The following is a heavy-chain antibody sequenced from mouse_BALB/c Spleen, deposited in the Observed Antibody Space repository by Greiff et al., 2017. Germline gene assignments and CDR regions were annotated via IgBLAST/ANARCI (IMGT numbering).Heavy chain of an antibody. J-gene: IGHJ1*01. Sequence: VQLVESGAELMKPGASVKISCKATGYTFSSYWIEWVKQRPGHGLEWIGEILPGSGSTNYNEKFKGKATFTADTSSNTAYMQLSSLTSEDSAVYYCARPNFYWYFDVWGAGTTVTVSS. CDR2: ILPGSGST. CDR1: GYTFSSYW. D-gene: IGHD4-1*01. CDR3: ARPNFYWYFDV. V-gene: IGHV1-9*01.